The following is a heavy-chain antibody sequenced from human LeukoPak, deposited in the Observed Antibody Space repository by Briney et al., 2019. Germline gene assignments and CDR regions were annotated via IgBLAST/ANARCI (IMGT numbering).Heavy chain of an antibody. Sequence: GASVKVSCKASGYTFTSYGISWVRQAPGQGLEWMGWISAYNGNTNYAQKLQGRVTMTTDTSTSTAYMELRSLRSDDTAVYYCARDLATKPARGWYLTPSDAFDIWGQGTMVTVSS. V-gene: IGHV1-18*01. J-gene: IGHJ3*02. CDR1: GYTFTSYG. D-gene: IGHD6-19*01. CDR3: ARDLATKPARGWYLTPSDAFDI. CDR2: ISAYNGNT.